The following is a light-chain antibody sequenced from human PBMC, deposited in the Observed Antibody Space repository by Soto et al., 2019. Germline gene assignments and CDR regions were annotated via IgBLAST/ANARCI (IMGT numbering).Light chain of an antibody. Sequence: DIQMTQTPSSLSASVGDRVTITCRASQSISSYLNWYHQKPGQAPKLLIYAASKLQSGVPSRFSGRKSGTQFTLTIDSLQPEDFATYYCQQVKTYPRTFGGGTKVDIK. V-gene: IGKV1-9*01. J-gene: IGKJ4*01. CDR2: AAS. CDR3: QQVKTYPRT. CDR1: QSISSY.